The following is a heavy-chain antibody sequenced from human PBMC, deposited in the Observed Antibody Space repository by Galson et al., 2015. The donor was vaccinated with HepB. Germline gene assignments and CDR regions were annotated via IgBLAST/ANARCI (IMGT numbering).Heavy chain of an antibody. Sequence: SLRLSCAASGFTFSGHWMTWVRQGPGKGLEWVANIKEDGSEKYYADSVKGRFTISRDNAKNSLYLQMNSLRAEDTAVYYCAGDRLHGGAPTLDYWGQGALVTVSS. V-gene: IGHV3-7*03. CDR3: AGDRLHGGAPTLDY. J-gene: IGHJ4*02. D-gene: IGHD2-21*01. CDR2: IKEDGSEK. CDR1: GFTFSGHW.